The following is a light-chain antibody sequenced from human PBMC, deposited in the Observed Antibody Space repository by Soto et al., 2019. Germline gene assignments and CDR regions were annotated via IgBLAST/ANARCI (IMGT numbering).Light chain of an antibody. J-gene: IGKJ4*01. V-gene: IGKV1-12*01. Sequence: DIQMTQSPSSVSASVGDRVTITCRASQTIASWLAWYQQRPGKAPNLLIYAASTLQSGVPSRFRGSESGTQFTLTITSLQPEDFATYYCQQANAFPRMTFGGGTKV. CDR1: QTIASW. CDR3: QQANAFPRMT. CDR2: AAS.